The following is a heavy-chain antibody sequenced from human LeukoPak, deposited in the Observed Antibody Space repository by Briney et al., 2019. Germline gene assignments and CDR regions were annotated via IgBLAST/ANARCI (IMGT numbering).Heavy chain of an antibody. Sequence: GGSLTLSCAASGFTLSNYAMNWVRQAPGKGLEWVASISYDGRNNYYADSVKGRFTMSRDSSKNTPYVQMNSLRDDDTAIYYCARDRNHYDLLSYNYGMDVWGQGTTVTVSS. V-gene: IGHV3-30*04. CDR3: ARDRNHYDLLSYNYGMDV. CDR2: ISYDGRNN. D-gene: IGHD1-14*01. CDR1: GFTLSNYA. J-gene: IGHJ6*02.